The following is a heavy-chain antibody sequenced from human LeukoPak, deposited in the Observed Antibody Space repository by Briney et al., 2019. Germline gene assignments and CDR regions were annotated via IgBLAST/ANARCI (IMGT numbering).Heavy chain of an antibody. CDR1: GFTFDDYG. J-gene: IGHJ4*02. Sequence: PGGSLRLSCAASGFTFDDYGMSWVRQAPGKGLEWVSGINWSGGSTGYADSVKGRFTISRDNAKNSLYLQMNSLRAEDTALYYCARQDGPDPTGNFDYWGQGTLVTVSS. CDR2: INWSGGST. D-gene: IGHD1-14*01. V-gene: IGHV3-20*04. CDR3: ARQDGPDPTGNFDY.